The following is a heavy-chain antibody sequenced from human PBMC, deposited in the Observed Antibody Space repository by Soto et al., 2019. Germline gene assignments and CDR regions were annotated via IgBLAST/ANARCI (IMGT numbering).Heavy chain of an antibody. CDR1: GYTFTSYG. V-gene: IGHV1-18*01. D-gene: IGHD3-3*01. Sequence: ASVKVSCKASGYTFTSYGISWVRQAPGQGLEWMGWISAYNGNTNYAQKLQGRVTMTTDTSTSTAYMELRSLRSDDTAVYYCARVERITIFGVVISWFDPWGQGTLVTVSS. CDR3: ARVERITIFGVVISWFDP. CDR2: ISAYNGNT. J-gene: IGHJ5*02.